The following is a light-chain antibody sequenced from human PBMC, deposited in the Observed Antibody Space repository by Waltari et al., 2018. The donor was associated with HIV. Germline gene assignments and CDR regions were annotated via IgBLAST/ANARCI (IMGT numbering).Light chain of an antibody. J-gene: IGLJ2*01. CDR2: DDS. CDR1: KIGGER. Sequence: SYVVTQPPSVSVAPGETATITCGGNKIGGERVPWYQQKPGQAPVLVIYDDSDRPSGIPERLSASNSGNTATLTISRVEAGDEADYYCQVWDIRSDSVVFGGGTKLTVL. V-gene: IGLV3-21*04. CDR3: QVWDIRSDSVV.